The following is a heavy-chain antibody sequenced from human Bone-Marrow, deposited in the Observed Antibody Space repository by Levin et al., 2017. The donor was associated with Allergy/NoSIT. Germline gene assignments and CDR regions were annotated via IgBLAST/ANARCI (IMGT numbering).Heavy chain of an antibody. V-gene: IGHV1-2*02. D-gene: IGHD3-22*01. CDR3: ARLSHYNDSC. CDR1: GYTFTGYY. CDR2: INPNSGGP. Sequence: AASVKVSCKASGYTFTGYYLHWVRQAPGQGPEWMGWINPNSGGPNYAQKFQGRVTMTRDTSISTAYMELSRLRSDDTAVYCCARLSHYNDSCWGPGTLVTVSS. J-gene: IGHJ4*02.